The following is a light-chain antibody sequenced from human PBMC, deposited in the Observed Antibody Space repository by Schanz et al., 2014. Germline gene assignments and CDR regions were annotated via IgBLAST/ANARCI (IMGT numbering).Light chain of an antibody. CDR3: QQYGSPIT. CDR1: QSVTSSY. V-gene: IGKV3-20*01. CDR2: EAS. J-gene: IGKJ5*01. Sequence: EIVLTQSPATLSLSPGERATLSCRASQSVTSSYLAWYQQKPGQAPRLLIYEASNRATGIPARFSGSGSGTDFTLTISSLEPEDFAVYYCQQYGSPITFGQGTRLEIK.